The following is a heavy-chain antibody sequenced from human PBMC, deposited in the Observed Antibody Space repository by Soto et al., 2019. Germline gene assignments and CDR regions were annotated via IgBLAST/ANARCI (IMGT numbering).Heavy chain of an antibody. J-gene: IGHJ5*02. CDR1: GYTFTSDG. CDR3: ARTSGYSSTDNWFDP. CDR2: ISAYNGNT. D-gene: IGHD6-13*01. Sequence: QVQLVQSGAEVKKPGASVKVSCKASGYTFTSDGISWVRQSPGQGLEWMGWISAYNGNTNNAQKFQGRVAVTTDTSTSTAYMELMNLRSDDTAVYYCARTSGYSSTDNWFDPWGQGTLVTVSS. V-gene: IGHV1-18*01.